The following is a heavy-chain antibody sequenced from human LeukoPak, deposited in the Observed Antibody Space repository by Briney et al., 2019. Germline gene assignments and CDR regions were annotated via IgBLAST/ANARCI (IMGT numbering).Heavy chain of an antibody. CDR3: GKDLTLVPPGPVTFCL. CDR1: GFTFSSYS. D-gene: IGHD3-10*01. Sequence: GPCLRLSRAASGFTFSSYSMNWVRQAPGKGLEWVSSISISSSYTSYADSVKGRFTISRDNSKNMLWLQMSSLRAEDMAVYYCGKDLTLVPPGPVTFCLRGQGTLVTVSS. J-gene: IGHJ4*02. V-gene: IGHV3-21*04. CDR2: ISISSSYT.